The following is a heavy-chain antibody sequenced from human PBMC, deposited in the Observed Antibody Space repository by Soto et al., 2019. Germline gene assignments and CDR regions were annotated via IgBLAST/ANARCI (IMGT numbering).Heavy chain of an antibody. CDR2: IYPGDSDT. Sequence: GESLKISCKGSGYSITSYWIGWVRQMPGKGLEWMGIIYPGDSDTRYSPSFQGQVTISADKSISTAYLQWSSLKASDTAMYYCARLGGGYCTNGVCYSPYYFDYWGQGTLVTVSS. J-gene: IGHJ4*02. CDR1: GYSITSYW. D-gene: IGHD2-8*01. CDR3: ARLGGGYCTNGVCYSPYYFDY. V-gene: IGHV5-51*01.